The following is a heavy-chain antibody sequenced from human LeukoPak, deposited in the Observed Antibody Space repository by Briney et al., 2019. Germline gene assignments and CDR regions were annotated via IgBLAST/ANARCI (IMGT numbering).Heavy chain of an antibody. V-gene: IGHV3-23*01. CDR3: AELGITMIGGV. D-gene: IGHD3-10*02. CDR2: ISGSGGST. CDR1: GFTFSSYA. J-gene: IGHJ6*04. Sequence: PGGSLRLSCAASGFTFSSYAMSWVRQAPGKGLEWVSAISGSGGSTYYADSVKGRFIISRDNAKNSLYLQMNSPRAEDTAVYYCAELGITMIGGVWGKGTTVTISS.